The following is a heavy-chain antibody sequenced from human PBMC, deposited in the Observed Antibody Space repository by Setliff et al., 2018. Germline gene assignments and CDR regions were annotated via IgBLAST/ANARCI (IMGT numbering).Heavy chain of an antibody. CDR1: GYTFNHYG. D-gene: IGHD2-8*01. Sequence: ASVKVSCKASGYTFNHYGITWVRLAPGQGLEWMGWISAHSGNTFYAPQFQGRLVMTTDTSTNTAYMELRNLTSDDTAMYFCERLVRYCTRVTCQRSSDGDFWGQETPVTVSS. CDR3: ERLVRYCTRVTCQRSSDGDF. CDR2: ISAHSGNT. J-gene: IGHJ4*02. V-gene: IGHV1-18*01.